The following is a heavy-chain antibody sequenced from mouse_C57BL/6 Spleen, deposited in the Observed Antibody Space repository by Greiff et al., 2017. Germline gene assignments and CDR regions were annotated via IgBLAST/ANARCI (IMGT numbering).Heavy chain of an antibody. V-gene: IGHV1-15*01. Sequence: QVQLQQSGAELVRPGASVTLSCKASGYTFTDYEMHWVKQTPVHGLEWIGAIDPETGGTAYNQKFKGKAILTADKSSSTAYMELRSLTSEDAAVDYCTRSFDYWGQGTTLTVSS. CDR1: GYTFTDYE. J-gene: IGHJ2*01. CDR2: IDPETGGT. CDR3: TRSFDY.